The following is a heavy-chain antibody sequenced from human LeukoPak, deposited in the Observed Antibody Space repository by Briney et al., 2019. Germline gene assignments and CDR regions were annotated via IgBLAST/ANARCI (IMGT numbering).Heavy chain of an antibody. V-gene: IGHV4-34*01. J-gene: IGHJ4*02. CDR3: ARGGYYDSSGYYGFDY. D-gene: IGHD3-22*01. CDR2: INHSGST. CDR1: GGSFSGYY. Sequence: SETLSLTCAVYGGSFSGYYWSWIRQPPGKGLEWIGEINHSGSTNYNPSLKSRVTISVDTSKNQFSLKLSSVTAAGTAVYYCARGGYYDSSGYYGFDYWGQGTLVTVSS.